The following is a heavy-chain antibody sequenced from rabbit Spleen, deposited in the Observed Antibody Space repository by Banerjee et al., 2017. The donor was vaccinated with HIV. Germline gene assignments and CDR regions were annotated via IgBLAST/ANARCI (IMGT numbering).Heavy chain of an antibody. CDR1: GFSFSSSYW. J-gene: IGHJ6*01. CDR3: ARDSGSSFSSYGMDL. D-gene: IGHD8-1*01. V-gene: IGHV1S40*01. Sequence: QSLEESGGDLVKPGASLTLTCTASGFSFSSSYWMSWVRQAPGKGLEWIACIDTGSSGFSYFASWAKGRFTISKTSSTTVTLQMTSLTAADTATYFCARDSGSSFSSYGMDLWGQGTLVTVS. CDR2: IDTGSSGFS.